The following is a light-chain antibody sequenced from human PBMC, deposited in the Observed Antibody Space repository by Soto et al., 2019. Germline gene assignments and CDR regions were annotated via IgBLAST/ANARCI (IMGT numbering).Light chain of an antibody. Sequence: QSVLTQPASVSGSPGQSITISCTGTSSDVGGYNYVSWYQQHPGKAPKLMIYDVSNRPSGVSNRFSGSKSGNTASLTISGLQAEDESDYYCSSYTSSSTLDVFGTGTNVPV. CDR2: DVS. V-gene: IGLV2-14*01. CDR3: SSYTSSSTLDV. J-gene: IGLJ1*01. CDR1: SSDVGGYNY.